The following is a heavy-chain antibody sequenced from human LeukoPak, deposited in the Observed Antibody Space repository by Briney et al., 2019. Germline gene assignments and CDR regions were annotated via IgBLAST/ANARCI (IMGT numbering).Heavy chain of an antibody. CDR3: ARSLRVVVPTAWENWLDP. CDR2: ISYDGINK. Sequence: PGGSLRLSCAASGFSFSNYGIHWVRQAPGKGLEWVAVISYDGINKYYADSVKGRFTLSRDNSKNTLYLQRDSLTIEDTAAYYCARSLRVVVPTAWENWLDPWGQGTLVTVSS. D-gene: IGHD2-2*01. V-gene: IGHV3-30*03. J-gene: IGHJ5*02. CDR1: GFSFSNYG.